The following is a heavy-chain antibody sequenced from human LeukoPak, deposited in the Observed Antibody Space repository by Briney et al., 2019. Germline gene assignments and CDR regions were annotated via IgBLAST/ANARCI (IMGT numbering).Heavy chain of an antibody. Sequence: GGSLRLSCAASGFSFRSYEMNWVRQAPGKGLEWVSYVSSGAGTIYYADSVKGRFTISRDDAKNLVYLQMNNLRVEDTAVYYCARDAADSNFLNWFDPWGQGTLVIVSS. CDR3: ARDAADSNFLNWFDP. J-gene: IGHJ5*02. CDR2: VSSGAGTI. V-gene: IGHV3-48*03. D-gene: IGHD4-11*01. CDR1: GFSFRSYE.